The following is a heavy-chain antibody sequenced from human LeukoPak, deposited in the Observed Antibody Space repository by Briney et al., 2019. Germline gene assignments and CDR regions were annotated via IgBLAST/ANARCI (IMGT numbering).Heavy chain of an antibody. V-gene: IGHV3-15*04. D-gene: IGHD2-21*02. CDR2: VESNADGGST. CDR1: GVGFTKSW. CDR3: TTDGVGVT. J-gene: IGHJ4*02. Sequence: PGGSLRLPCAASGVGFTKSWMSWVRQAPGKGLEWVGRVESNADGGSTDYAVPVKGRFTISRDDSKNTLYLQMSSLATEDTAVYYCTTDGVGVTWGQGTLVAVSS.